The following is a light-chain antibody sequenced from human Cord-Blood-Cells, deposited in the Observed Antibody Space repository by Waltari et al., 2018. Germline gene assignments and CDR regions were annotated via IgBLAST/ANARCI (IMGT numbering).Light chain of an antibody. CDR3: SSYTSSSTWV. J-gene: IGLJ3*02. CDR1: SSDVGGYHY. V-gene: IGLV2-14*01. CDR2: DVS. Sequence: QSALTQPASVSGSPGQSITISCTGTSSDVGGYHYVSWYQQHPGKAPKLMIYDVSNRPSGLSNRFSGSKSGNTASLTISGLQAEYEADYYCSSYTSSSTWVFGGGTKLTVL.